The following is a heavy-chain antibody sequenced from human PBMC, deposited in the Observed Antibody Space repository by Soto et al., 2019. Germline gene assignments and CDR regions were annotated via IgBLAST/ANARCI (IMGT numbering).Heavy chain of an antibody. CDR1: GGSISSYY. V-gene: IGHV4-4*07. CDR3: ASRDPGTSVDY. J-gene: IGHJ4*02. D-gene: IGHD1-7*01. CDR2: IYTSGST. Sequence: PSETLYLTCTVSGGSISSYYWSWIRQPAGKGLEWIGRIYTSGSTNYNPSLKSRVTMSVDTSKNQFSLKVTSLTAADTAVYYCASRDPGTSVDYWGQGTLVTVSS.